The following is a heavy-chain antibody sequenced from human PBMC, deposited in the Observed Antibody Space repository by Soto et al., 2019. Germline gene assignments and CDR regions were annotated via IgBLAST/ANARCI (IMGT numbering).Heavy chain of an antibody. CDR2: IYYTGST. V-gene: IGHV4-31*03. CDR1: GGSIHSGDFY. Sequence: QVQLQESGPGLVKPSQTLPLTCTVSGGSIHSGDFYWSWIRQHPGKGLEWIGYIYYTGSTYYNPSLESRVAISLDTSKKQFSLKLSSVTAADTAVYYCARLTDVLVTAFDMWGHGTMVTVTS. J-gene: IGHJ3*02. D-gene: IGHD2-21*02. CDR3: ARLTDVLVTAFDM.